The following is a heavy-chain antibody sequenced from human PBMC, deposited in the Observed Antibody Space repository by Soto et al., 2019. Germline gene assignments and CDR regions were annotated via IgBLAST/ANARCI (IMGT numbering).Heavy chain of an antibody. V-gene: IGHV3-23*01. CDR3: AKRHTTVPTPANYFDY. D-gene: IGHD1-1*01. CDR2: FVSSTGST. CDR1: GFTFSRDT. J-gene: IGHJ4*02. Sequence: EVQLLESGGDLVQPGGSLRLSCAASGFTFSRDTMNWVRQAPGKGLEWVSTFVSSTGSTFYADSVEGRFTISKDDSKNTLYLQMNSLRAEDTAVYYCAKRHTTVPTPANYFDYWGQGTLVTVSS.